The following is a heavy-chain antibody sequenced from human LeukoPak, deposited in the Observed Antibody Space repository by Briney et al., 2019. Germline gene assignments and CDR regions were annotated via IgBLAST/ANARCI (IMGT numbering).Heavy chain of an antibody. V-gene: IGHV3-11*04. CDR2: ISSSDSTI. J-gene: IGHJ3*02. CDR3: ARGAFYYDSSGFSHAFDI. D-gene: IGHD3-22*01. CDR1: GFTFSDYY. Sequence: PGGSLRLSCAASGFTFSDYYMSWIRQAPGKGLEWVSYISSSDSTIYYADSVKGRFTISRDNAKNSLYLQMNSLRAEDTAVYYCARGAFYYDSSGFSHAFDIWGQGTMVTVSS.